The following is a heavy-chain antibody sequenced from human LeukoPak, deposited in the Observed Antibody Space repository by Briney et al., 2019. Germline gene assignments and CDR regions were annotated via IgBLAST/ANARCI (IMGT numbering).Heavy chain of an antibody. CDR2: IYYRVST. CDR3: ARVSIAAASNWFDP. V-gene: IGHV4-59*01. CDR1: GGSISSYY. Sequence: SETLSLTCTVSGGSISSYYWSWIRQPPGKGLEWSGYIYYRVSTNYNPSLKSRVTISVDTSKNQFSLNLSSVTAADTAVYYCARVSIAAASNWFDPWGQGTLVTVSS. D-gene: IGHD6-13*01. J-gene: IGHJ5*02.